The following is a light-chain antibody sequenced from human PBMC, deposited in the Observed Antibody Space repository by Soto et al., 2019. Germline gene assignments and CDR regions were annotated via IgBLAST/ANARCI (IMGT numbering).Light chain of an antibody. CDR3: QQYNNWPPLT. CDR2: GAS. Sequence: EIVMTQSPATLSVSPGERATLSCRASQSVSSNLAWYQQKPGQPPRLLIYGASTRATGIPARFSGGGSGTEFTLTISSLQSEDFAVFYCQQYNNWPPLTFGQGTRLEIK. CDR1: QSVSSN. J-gene: IGKJ5*01. V-gene: IGKV3-15*01.